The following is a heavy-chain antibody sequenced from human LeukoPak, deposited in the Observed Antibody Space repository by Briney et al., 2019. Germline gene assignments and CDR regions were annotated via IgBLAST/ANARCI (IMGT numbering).Heavy chain of an antibody. CDR3: ANIAAAGTRASDY. CDR1: GGSFSGYY. D-gene: IGHD6-13*01. Sequence: SETLSLTCAVYGGSFSGYYWSWIRQPPGKGLEWLGEINHSGSTNYNPSLKSRVTISVDTSKNQFSLKLSSVTAADTAVYYCANIAAAGTRASDYWGQGTLVTVSS. CDR2: INHSGST. V-gene: IGHV4-34*01. J-gene: IGHJ4*02.